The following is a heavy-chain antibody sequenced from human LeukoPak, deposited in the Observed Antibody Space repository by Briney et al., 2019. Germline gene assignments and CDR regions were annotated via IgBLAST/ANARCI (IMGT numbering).Heavy chain of an antibody. J-gene: IGHJ4*02. CDR3: ARIGIVVVTPYFEY. CDR1: GGSISTYY. Sequence: SETLSLTCIVPGGSISTYYWNWIRQPPGKGLEWIGYIYNSGNTNYNPSLKSRVTISIDTSKNQFSLRLSSATAADTAVYYCARIGIVVVTPYFEYWGQGTLVTVSS. D-gene: IGHD2-21*02. V-gene: IGHV4-59*01. CDR2: IYNSGNT.